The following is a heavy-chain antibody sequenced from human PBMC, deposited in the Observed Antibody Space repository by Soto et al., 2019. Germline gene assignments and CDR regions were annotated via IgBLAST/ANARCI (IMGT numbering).Heavy chain of an antibody. CDR2: MNPNSGNT. D-gene: IGHD6-13*01. J-gene: IGHJ6*02. CDR3: ARFGLAAAGTLYGMDV. Sequence: GASVKVSCKASGYTFTSYDINWVRQATGRGLEWMGWMNPNSGNTGYAQKFQGRVTMTRNTSISTAYMELSSLRSEDTAVYYCARFGLAAAGTLYGMDVWGQGTTVTVSS. V-gene: IGHV1-8*01. CDR1: GYTFTSYD.